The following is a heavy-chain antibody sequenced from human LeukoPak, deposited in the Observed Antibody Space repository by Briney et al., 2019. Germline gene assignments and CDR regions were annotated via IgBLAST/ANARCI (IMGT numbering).Heavy chain of an antibody. CDR3: AKTFPYYYDSSGRLYYYYMDV. D-gene: IGHD3-22*01. V-gene: IGHV4-59*01. Sequence: SETLSLTCTVSGGSISSYYWSWIRQPPGKGLEWIGYIYYSGSTNYNPSLKSRVTISVDTSKNQFSLKLSSVTAADTAVYYCAKTFPYYYDSSGRLYYYYMDVWGKGTTVTVSS. CDR1: GGSISSYY. CDR2: IYYSGST. J-gene: IGHJ6*03.